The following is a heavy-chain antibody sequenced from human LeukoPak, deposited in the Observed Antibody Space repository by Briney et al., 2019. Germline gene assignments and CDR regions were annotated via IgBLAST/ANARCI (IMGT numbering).Heavy chain of an antibody. V-gene: IGHV3-23*01. J-gene: IGHJ4*02. Sequence: PGGSLRLSCAASGFTFSSHDMTWVRQAPGKGLEWVSAIIGRGYKTFYADSVKGRSTISRDNSKNMLYLQLNSLRVEDSALYYCAKDGSAWSKDYWGQGTLVTVSS. D-gene: IGHD6-19*01. CDR3: AKDGSAWSKDY. CDR1: GFTFSSHD. CDR2: IIGRGYKT.